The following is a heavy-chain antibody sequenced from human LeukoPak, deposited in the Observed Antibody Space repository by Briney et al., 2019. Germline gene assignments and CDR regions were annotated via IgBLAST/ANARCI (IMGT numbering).Heavy chain of an antibody. J-gene: IGHJ5*02. CDR2: IYYSGST. CDR1: GVSISSGGHY. Sequence: SQTLSLTCTVSGVSISSGGHYWSWIRQHPGKGLEWIGYIYYSGSTYYNPSLKSRVTISVDTSKNQFSLKLSSVTAADTAVYYCARSGSVSAVPHFDPWGQGTLVTVSS. V-gene: IGHV4-31*03. D-gene: IGHD2-2*01. CDR3: ARSGSVSAVPHFDP.